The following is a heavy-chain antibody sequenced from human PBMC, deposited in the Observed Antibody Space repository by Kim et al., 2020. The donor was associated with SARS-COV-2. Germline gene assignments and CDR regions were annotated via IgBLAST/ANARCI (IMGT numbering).Heavy chain of an antibody. CDR2: VNSRGSTI. V-gene: IGHV3-48*03. Sequence: GGSLRLSCAASGFTFSNYEMNWVRQAPGKGLEWVSFVNSRGSTIYYADAVKGRFTISRDNAKNALYLQMNSLRAEDTAVYYCVRGNAFCRSIGCDFRSWFDPWGQGTLVIVSS. D-gene: IGHD2-2*01. CDR1: GFTFSNYE. J-gene: IGHJ5*02. CDR3: VRGNAFCRSIGCDFRSWFDP.